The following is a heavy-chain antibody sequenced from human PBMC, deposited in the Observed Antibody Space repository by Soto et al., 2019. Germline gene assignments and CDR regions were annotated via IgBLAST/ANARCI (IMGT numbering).Heavy chain of an antibody. J-gene: IGHJ3*02. V-gene: IGHV3-23*01. Sequence: GGSLRLSCAASGFTFSSYAMSWVRQAPGKGLEWVSAISGSGGSTYYADSVKGRFTISRDNAKNTLYLQMNSLGAEDTAVYYCAKVMVRGVIIAGAFDIWGQGTMVTVSS. CDR2: ISGSGGST. CDR1: GFTFSSYA. D-gene: IGHD3-10*01. CDR3: AKVMVRGVIIAGAFDI.